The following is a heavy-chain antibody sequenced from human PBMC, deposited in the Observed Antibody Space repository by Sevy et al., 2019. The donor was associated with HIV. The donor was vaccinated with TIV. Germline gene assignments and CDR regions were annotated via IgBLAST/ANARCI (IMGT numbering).Heavy chain of an antibody. D-gene: IGHD3-10*01. J-gene: IGHJ4*02. CDR1: GMTFSTYN. Sequence: GGSLRLSCAVSGMTFSTYNMNWVRQAPGKGLEWISYISTDSTTKYYADSVKGRFTISRDNAKNSLYLQMNSLRDEDTAVYYWARDRVREFDDWGQGTLVTVSS. V-gene: IGHV3-48*02. CDR3: ARDRVREFDD. CDR2: ISTDSTTK.